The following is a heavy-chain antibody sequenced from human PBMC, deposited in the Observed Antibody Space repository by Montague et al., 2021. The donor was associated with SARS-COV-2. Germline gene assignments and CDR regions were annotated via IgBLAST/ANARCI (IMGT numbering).Heavy chain of an antibody. V-gene: IGHV4-59*01. CDR3: ARGFDY. Sequence: SETLSLTCTVSGASISSYYWSWIRQPPGKGLEWIGYIYYSGSTNYNPSLKSRVTISVDTSKNQFSLKLSSVTAADTAVYYCARGFDYWGQGTLVTVSS. CDR2: IYYSGST. J-gene: IGHJ4*02. CDR1: GASISSYY.